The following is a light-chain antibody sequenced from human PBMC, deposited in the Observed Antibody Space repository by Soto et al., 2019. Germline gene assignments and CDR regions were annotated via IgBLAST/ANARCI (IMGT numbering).Light chain of an antibody. V-gene: IGKV1-5*01. CDR1: QSISSW. CDR2: DAS. CDR3: QQYNSYWT. J-gene: IGKJ1*01. Sequence: DIPLTQSPSTLSASLGDRVTITCRASQSISSWLAWYQQKPGKAPKLLIYDASSLESGVPSRFSDSGSGTEFTLTISSLKPEEFATYDCQQYNSYWTFGQGTKVDIK.